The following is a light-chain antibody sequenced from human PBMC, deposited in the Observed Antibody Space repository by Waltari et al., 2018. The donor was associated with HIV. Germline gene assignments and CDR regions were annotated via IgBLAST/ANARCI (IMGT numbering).Light chain of an antibody. V-gene: IGKV4-1*01. CDR1: QSLLYSSNNKNF. J-gene: IGKJ1*01. CDR2: WAS. CDR3: QQYYNTLWT. Sequence: DIVMTQSPDSLAVSLGVRAKINCKSRQSLLYSSNNKNFLAWYQQKPRQPPKLLIYWASIRESGVPDRFSASGSGTDFTLTINSLQAEDVAVYYCQQYYNTLWTFGQGTKVEIK.